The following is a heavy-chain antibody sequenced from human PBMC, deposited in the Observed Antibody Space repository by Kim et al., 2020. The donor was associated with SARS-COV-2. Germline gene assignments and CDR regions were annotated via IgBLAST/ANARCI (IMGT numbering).Heavy chain of an antibody. D-gene: IGHD6-13*01. J-gene: IGHJ4*02. CDR3: ARGGSSWYYFDY. V-gene: IGHV3-53*01. Sequence: YYADSWKGRFTISRDNSKNTLYLQMNSLRAEDTAVYYCARGGSSWYYFDYWGQGTLVTVSS.